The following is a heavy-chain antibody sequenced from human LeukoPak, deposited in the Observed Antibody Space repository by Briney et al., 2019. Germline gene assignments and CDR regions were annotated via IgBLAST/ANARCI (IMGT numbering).Heavy chain of an antibody. CDR1: GYTFTSYG. V-gene: IGHV1-18*01. CDR2: ISAYNGNT. CDR3: AYATYQAKVDY. Sequence: ASVKVSCKASGYTFTSYGISWVRQAPGQGLEWMGWISAYNGNTNYAQKLQGRVTMTTDTSTSTAYMELSSLRSEDTAVYYCAYATYQAKVDYWGQGTLVTVSS. J-gene: IGHJ4*02. D-gene: IGHD2-8*01.